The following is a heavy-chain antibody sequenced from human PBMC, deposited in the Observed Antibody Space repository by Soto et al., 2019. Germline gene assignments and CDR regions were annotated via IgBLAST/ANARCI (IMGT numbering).Heavy chain of an antibody. CDR2: IKSKTDGGTT. J-gene: IGHJ3*02. D-gene: IGHD4-17*01. CDR1: GFTFSNAW. Sequence: PGGSLRLSCAASGFTFSNAWMSWVRQAPGKGLEWVGRIKSKTDGGTTDYAAPVKGRFTISRDDSKNTLYLQMNSLKTEDTAVYYCTTPRNLDNGDYHPMGDDAFDIWGQGTMVTVS. V-gene: IGHV3-15*01. CDR3: TTPRNLDNGDYHPMGDDAFDI.